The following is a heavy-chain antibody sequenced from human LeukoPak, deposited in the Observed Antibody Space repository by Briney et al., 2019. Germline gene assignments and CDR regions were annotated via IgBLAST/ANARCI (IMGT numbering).Heavy chain of an antibody. Sequence: PGGSLRLSCVASGFAFSSYNMHWVRQAPGKGLEYVSSIGPTGGGAVYANSVKGRFSISRDNSKNTVYLQMGSLRLEDTGIYYCARRGGAVAYDYWGQGTLVTVSS. J-gene: IGHJ4*02. V-gene: IGHV3-64*01. D-gene: IGHD6-19*01. CDR3: ARRGGAVAYDY. CDR2: IGPTGGGA. CDR1: GFAFSSYN.